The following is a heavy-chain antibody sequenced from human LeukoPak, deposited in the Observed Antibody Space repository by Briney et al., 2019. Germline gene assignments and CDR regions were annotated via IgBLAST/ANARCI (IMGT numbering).Heavy chain of an antibody. Sequence: ASVKVSCKASGYTFTSYGINWVRQAPGQGLEWMGWISAYNGNTNYAQKLQGRVTMTTDTSTSTAYMELRSLRSDDTAVYYCARDHRRFSIAAAGGFDFWGQGTLLTVSS. CDR2: ISAYNGNT. J-gene: IGHJ4*02. CDR3: ARDHRRFSIAAAGGFDF. CDR1: GYTFTSYG. D-gene: IGHD6-13*01. V-gene: IGHV1-18*01.